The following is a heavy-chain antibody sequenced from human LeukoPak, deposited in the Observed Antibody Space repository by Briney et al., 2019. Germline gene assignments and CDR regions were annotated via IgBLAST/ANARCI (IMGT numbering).Heavy chain of an antibody. Sequence: GGSLRLSCAASGFTFSDYSMNWIRQAPGKGLEWLSYINSSGNPIYYADSVKGRFTVSRDNAKNSLYLQMNSLRAEDTAVHYCARFGPDYFYLYMDVWGKGTTVTVSS. D-gene: IGHD3-16*01. CDR1: GFTFSDYS. CDR2: INSSGNPI. J-gene: IGHJ6*03. CDR3: ARFGPDYFYLYMDV. V-gene: IGHV3-11*04.